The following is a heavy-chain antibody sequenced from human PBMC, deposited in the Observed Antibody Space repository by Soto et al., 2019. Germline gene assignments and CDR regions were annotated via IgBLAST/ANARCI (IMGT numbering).Heavy chain of an antibody. CDR1: VFTFSNYA. CDR3: AKAYFVWSSEQPYYYDY. V-gene: IGHV3-23*01. J-gene: IGHJ4*02. D-gene: IGHD3-16*01. Sequence: EVQLLDSGGGLVQPGGSLRLSCAASVFTFSNYAMTWVRQGPGKGLEWVSGISGSGGRSYYADSVKGRFTISRDNSKSTLYLKMNSLRAEDTAVYYCAKAYFVWSSEQPYYYDYWGQGTLVTVSS. CDR2: ISGSGGRS.